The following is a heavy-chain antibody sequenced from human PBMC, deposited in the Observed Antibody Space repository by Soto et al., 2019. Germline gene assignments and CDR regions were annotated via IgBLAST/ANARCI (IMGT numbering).Heavy chain of an antibody. CDR2: IHYSGSV. D-gene: IGHD4-17*01. CDR3: VREDDGGDRDYYGLDV. Sequence: QVQLQESGPGLVRPSQTLSLTCTVSGGSISSDHYHWTWIRQTPGKGLEWIGYIHYSGSVYYNPSLQRRVTMSVDTSKYLFSLNLSSVTAADTAVYFCVREDDGGDRDYYGLDVWGQGTTVTVSS. J-gene: IGHJ6*02. V-gene: IGHV4-30-4*01. CDR1: GGSISSDHYH.